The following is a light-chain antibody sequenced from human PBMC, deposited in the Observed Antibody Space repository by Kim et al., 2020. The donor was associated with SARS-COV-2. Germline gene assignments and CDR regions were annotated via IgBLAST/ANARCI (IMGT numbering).Light chain of an antibody. V-gene: IGKV3-15*01. CDR3: QQYNFWPQWT. Sequence: IEMTQSPATLSVSLGERATLSCRASQSIGRNLAWYQQRPGQAPRLLVYGASTRATGIPVRISGSGSGTDFTLTISNLQSEDFAVYYCQQYNFWPQWTFGQGTKVDIK. CDR1: QSIGRN. J-gene: IGKJ1*01. CDR2: GAS.